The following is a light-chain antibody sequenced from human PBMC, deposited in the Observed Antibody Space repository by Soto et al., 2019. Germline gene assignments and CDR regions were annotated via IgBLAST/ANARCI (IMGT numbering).Light chain of an antibody. J-gene: IGKJ1*01. CDR3: QQYNNWPRT. Sequence: MLMTQSPATLSVSPGERATVSCRASQSVIRNLAWYQQKPGQSPRLLIYGASTRATGIPARFIGSGSGTEFTLTIGSLQSEDFAVYYCQQYNNWPRTFGQGTKVDIK. CDR2: GAS. V-gene: IGKV3-15*01. CDR1: QSVIRN.